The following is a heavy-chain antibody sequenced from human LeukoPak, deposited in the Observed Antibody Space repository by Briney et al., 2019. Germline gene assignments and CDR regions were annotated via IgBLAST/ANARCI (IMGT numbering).Heavy chain of an antibody. J-gene: IGHJ4*02. CDR2: ISDSGGST. Sequence: GGSLRLSCAASGFTFSSYAMSWVRQAPGKGLEWVSGISDSGGSTFYADSVKGRFTISRDKSKNTLYLQMNSLRAEDTAVYYCAKFRALNYYGSGPSHWGQGTLATVSS. D-gene: IGHD3-10*01. CDR3: AKFRALNYYGSGPSH. CDR1: GFTFSSYA. V-gene: IGHV3-23*01.